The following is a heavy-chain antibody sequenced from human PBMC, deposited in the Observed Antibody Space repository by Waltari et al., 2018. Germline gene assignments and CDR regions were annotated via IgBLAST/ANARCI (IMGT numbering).Heavy chain of an antibody. J-gene: IGHJ4*02. CDR2: ISKDGSNR. CDR3: ARDPATYYYGSGTYGDY. V-gene: IGHV3-30*04. Sequence: QVQLVESGGGVVQAGRSLRLSCEASGFTFSSYAMHWVLQAPGKGLGWVAVISKDGSNRNYAGSVKGRFIISRDNSKNLLFLQMDSLGPEDTAVYYCARDPATYYYGSGTYGDYWGQGSLVTVSS. CDR1: GFTFSSYA. D-gene: IGHD3-10*01.